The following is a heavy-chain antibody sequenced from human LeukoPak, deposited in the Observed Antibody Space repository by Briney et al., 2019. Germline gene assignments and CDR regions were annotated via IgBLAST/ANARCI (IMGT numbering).Heavy chain of an antibody. Sequence: SQTLSLTCAISGDSVSSNSAAWNWIRQSPSRGLEWLGRTYYRSKWYNDYAVSVKSRITINPDTSKNQFSLQLNSVTPEDTAVYYCARETTKYSSSWARPWSRSAEFDYWGQGTLVTVSS. D-gene: IGHD6-13*01. J-gene: IGHJ4*02. V-gene: IGHV6-1*01. CDR3: ARETTKYSSSWARPWSRSAEFDY. CDR2: TYYRSKWYN. CDR1: GDSVSSNSAA.